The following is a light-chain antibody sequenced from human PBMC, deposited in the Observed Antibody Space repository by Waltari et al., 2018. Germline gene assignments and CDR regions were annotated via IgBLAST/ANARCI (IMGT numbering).Light chain of an antibody. V-gene: IGLV1-47*02. Sequence: QSVVTQPPSASGTPGQSVTISCSGTNSNIGRNYVYWYQQFPGMAPKLLLYSNNRRPAGFPDRFSGSKSGTSASLAINGLRSEDEAHYYCASWDDGLSGLIFGGGTELTV. CDR1: NSNIGRNY. J-gene: IGLJ2*01. CDR2: SNN. CDR3: ASWDDGLSGLI.